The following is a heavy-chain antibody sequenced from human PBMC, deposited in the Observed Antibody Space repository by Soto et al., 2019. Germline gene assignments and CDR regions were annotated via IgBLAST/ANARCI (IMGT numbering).Heavy chain of an antibody. CDR3: ARRGFVKGVCYNSYDM. J-gene: IGHJ3*02. CDR1: GFTFSDFG. D-gene: IGHD2-8*01. V-gene: IGHV3-33*03. CDR2: IWYHGGNE. Sequence: QVQLVESGGGVVQPGRSLRLSCAVSGFTFSDFGMHWVRQAPGKGLEWVALIWYHGGNEEYADSVKGRFSISRDNSKNTLYLPMVSLRAEDTAVYYCARRGFVKGVCYNSYDMWGQGTMVTVSS.